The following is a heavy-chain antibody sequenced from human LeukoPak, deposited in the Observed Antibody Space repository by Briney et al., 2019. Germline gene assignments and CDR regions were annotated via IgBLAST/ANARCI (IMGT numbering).Heavy chain of an antibody. Sequence: TSVKVSCKASGFTFTSSAMQWVRQARGQRLEWIGWIAVGSGNTNYAQKFQERVTITRDVSTSTAYMKLSSLRSEDTAVYYCAAEITIFGVGYNWFDPWGQGTLVTVSS. V-gene: IGHV1-58*02. CDR3: AAEITIFGVGYNWFDP. J-gene: IGHJ5*02. CDR1: GFTFTSSA. D-gene: IGHD3-3*01. CDR2: IAVGSGNT.